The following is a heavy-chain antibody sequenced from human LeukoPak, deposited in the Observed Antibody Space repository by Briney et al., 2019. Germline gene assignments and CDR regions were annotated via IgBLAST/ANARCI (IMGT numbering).Heavy chain of an antibody. V-gene: IGHV3-11*01. J-gene: IGHJ5*02. D-gene: IGHD3-10*01. Sequence: PGGSLRLSCAASGFTFSDYYMSWIRQAPGKGLEWVSYISSSGSTIYYADSVKGRFTISRDNAKNSLYLQMNSLRAEDTAVYYCAKDPSRTFRGGDWFDPWGQGTLVTVSS. CDR2: ISSSGSTI. CDR1: GFTFSDYY. CDR3: AKDPSRTFRGGDWFDP.